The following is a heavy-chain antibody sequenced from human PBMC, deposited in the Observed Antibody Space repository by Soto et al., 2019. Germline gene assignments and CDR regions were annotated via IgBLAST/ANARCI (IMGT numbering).Heavy chain of an antibody. V-gene: IGHV3-33*01. D-gene: IGHD4-17*01. CDR3: ARDYGDYFDY. CDR2: IWYDGSNK. J-gene: IGHJ4*02. CDR1: GFTFSSYS. Sequence: QVQLVESGGGVVQPGRSLRLSCAASGFTFSSYSMHWVRQAPGKGLEWVAVIWYDGSNKYYADSVKGRFTISRDNSKNTLYLQMNSLRAEDTAVYYCARDYGDYFDYWGQGTLVTVSS.